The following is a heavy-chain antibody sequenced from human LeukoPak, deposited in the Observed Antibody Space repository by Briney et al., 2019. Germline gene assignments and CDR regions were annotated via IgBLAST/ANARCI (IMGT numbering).Heavy chain of an antibody. CDR3: ARGVPYGVTNQYYFDY. D-gene: IGHD4-17*01. Sequence: ASVKVSCKASGYTLTSYGISWVRQAPGQGLEWMGWISAYNGNTNYAQKLQGRVTMTTDTSTSTAYMELRSLRSDDTAVYYCARGVPYGVTNQYYFDYWGQGTLVTVSS. J-gene: IGHJ4*02. V-gene: IGHV1-18*01. CDR2: ISAYNGNT. CDR1: GYTLTSYG.